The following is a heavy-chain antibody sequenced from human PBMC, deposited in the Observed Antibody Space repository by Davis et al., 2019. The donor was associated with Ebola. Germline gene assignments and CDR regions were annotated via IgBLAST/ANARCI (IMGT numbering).Heavy chain of an antibody. V-gene: IGHV3-21*01. J-gene: IGHJ4*01. CDR3: AASAGTVGKFDY. D-gene: IGHD1-14*01. CDR1: GFTFSSYS. Sequence: GESLKISCAASGFTFSSYSINWVRQAPGKGLEWVSSISGSSNYIYYADSVKGRFTISRDNPKNSLYLQMNNLRAEDTAVYYCAASAGTVGKFDYWGQGTLVTVSS. CDR2: ISGSSNYI.